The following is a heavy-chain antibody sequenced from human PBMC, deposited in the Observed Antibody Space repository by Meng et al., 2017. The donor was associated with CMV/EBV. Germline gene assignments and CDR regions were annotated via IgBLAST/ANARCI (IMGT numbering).Heavy chain of an antibody. Sequence: LSLTCAASGFTFSSYEMNWVRQAPGKGLEWVSYISSSGSTIYYADSVKGRFTISRDNAKNSLYLQMNSLRAEDTAVYYCAREGVAYYYYYGMDVWGQGTTVTV. CDR2: ISSSGSTI. CDR1: GFTFSSYE. CDR3: AREGVAYYYYYGMDV. J-gene: IGHJ6*02. D-gene: IGHD5-12*01. V-gene: IGHV3-48*03.